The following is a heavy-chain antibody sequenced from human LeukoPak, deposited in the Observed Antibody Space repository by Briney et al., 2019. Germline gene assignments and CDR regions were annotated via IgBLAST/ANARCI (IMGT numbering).Heavy chain of an antibody. CDR3: ARDGLSGYVYDY. Sequence: SETLSLTCTVSGGSISSGDYYWSWIRQPPGKGLEWIGYIYYSGSSYYNPSLKSRVTISVDTSKNQCSRKLSSVTAADTAVYYCARDGLSGYVYDYWGEGTLVTVSS. CDR2: IYYSGSS. V-gene: IGHV4-30-4*08. J-gene: IGHJ4*02. D-gene: IGHD5-12*01. CDR1: GGSISSGDYY.